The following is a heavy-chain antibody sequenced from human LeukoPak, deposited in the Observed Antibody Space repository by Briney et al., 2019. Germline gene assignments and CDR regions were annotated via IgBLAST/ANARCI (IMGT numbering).Heavy chain of an antibody. Sequence: PSETLSLTCTVSGGSISSYYWSWIQQPPGKGLEWIGYIYYSGSTNCNPSLKSRVTISVDTSKNQFSLKLSSVTAADTAVYYCARGLLFDYFDYWGQGTLVTVSS. D-gene: IGHD3-3*01. CDR2: IYYSGST. J-gene: IGHJ4*02. CDR3: ARGLLFDYFDY. V-gene: IGHV4-59*01. CDR1: GGSISSYY.